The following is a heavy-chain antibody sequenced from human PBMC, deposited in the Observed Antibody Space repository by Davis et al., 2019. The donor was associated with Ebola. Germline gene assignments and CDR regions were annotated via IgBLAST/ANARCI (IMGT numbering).Heavy chain of an antibody. Sequence: SVKVSCKASGGTFSSYAISWVRQAPGQGLEWMGGIIPIFGTANYAQKFQGRVTITADESTSTAYMELSSLRSEDTAVYYCARDHDFGEYQLLFHGMDVWGQGTTVTVSS. CDR3: ARDHDFGEYQLLFHGMDV. J-gene: IGHJ6*02. D-gene: IGHD2-2*01. CDR1: GGTFSSYA. CDR2: IIPIFGTA. V-gene: IGHV1-69*13.